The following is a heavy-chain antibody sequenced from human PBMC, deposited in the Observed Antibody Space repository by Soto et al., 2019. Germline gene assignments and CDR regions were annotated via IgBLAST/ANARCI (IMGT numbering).Heavy chain of an antibody. CDR1: GYTFTSYA. J-gene: IGHJ6*04. V-gene: IGHV1-3*01. CDR3: ARGGVLWCGELSQLDV. Sequence: ASVEVSWKASGYTFTSYAMHWVRQAPGQRLEWMGWINAGNGNTKYSQKFQGRVTITRDTSASTAYMELSSLRSEDTAVYYCARGGVLWCGELSQLDVWGKGTTVTVSS. D-gene: IGHD3-10*01. CDR2: INAGNGNT.